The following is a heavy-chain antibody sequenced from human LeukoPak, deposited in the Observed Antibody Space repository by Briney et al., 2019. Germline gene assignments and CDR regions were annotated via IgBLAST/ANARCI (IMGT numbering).Heavy chain of an antibody. V-gene: IGHV1-69*05. CDR3: ARGRITMVRGVIVEGDNWFDP. J-gene: IGHJ5*02. CDR1: GGTFSSYA. D-gene: IGHD3-10*01. CDR2: IIPIFGTA. Sequence: ASVKVSCKASGGTFSSYAISWVRQAPGQGLEWMGGIIPIFGTANYAQKFQGRVTITTDESTSTAYMELSSLRSEDTAVYYCARGRITMVRGVIVEGDNWFDPWGQGTLVTVSS.